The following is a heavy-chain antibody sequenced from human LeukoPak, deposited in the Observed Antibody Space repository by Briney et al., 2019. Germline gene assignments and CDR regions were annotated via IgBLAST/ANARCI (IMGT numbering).Heavy chain of an antibody. CDR3: AGGRYGLDY. D-gene: IGHD4-17*01. CDR2: IYYIGST. V-gene: IGHV4-39*07. CDR1: GDSISSSPYY. J-gene: IGHJ4*02. Sequence: SETLSLTCTVSGDSISSSPYYWGWVRQPPGKGLEWIGSIYYIGSTNYNPSLKSRVTISVDTSKNQFSLKLSSVTAADTAVYYCAGGRYGLDYWGQGTLVTVSS.